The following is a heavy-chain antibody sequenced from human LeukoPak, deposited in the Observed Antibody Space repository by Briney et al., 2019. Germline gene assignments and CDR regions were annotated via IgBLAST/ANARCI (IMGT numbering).Heavy chain of an antibody. Sequence: GGSLRLSCTVSGVTVSSNSMCWVREAPGKGLEWASFIYSDNTHYSDSGTGRFTISRDNSKNTLYLQMNSLRAEDTAAYYCARDPYSGSYGAYYYYYMDVWGKGTTVTISS. D-gene: IGHD1-26*01. J-gene: IGHJ6*03. V-gene: IGHV3-53*01. CDR1: GVTVSSNS. CDR3: ARDPYSGSYGAYYYYYMDV. CDR2: IYSDNT.